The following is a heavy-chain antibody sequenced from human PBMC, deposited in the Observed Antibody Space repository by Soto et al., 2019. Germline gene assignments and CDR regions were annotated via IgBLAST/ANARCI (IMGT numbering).Heavy chain of an antibody. D-gene: IGHD3-22*01. CDR2: ISAYNGNT. V-gene: IGHV1-18*04. CDR1: GYTFTSYG. J-gene: IGHJ4*02. CDR3: ARDGYYYDSSGYYRMGY. Sequence: QVQLVQPGAEVKKPGASVKVSCKASGYTFTSYGISWVRQAPGQGLEWMGWISAYNGNTNYAQKLQGRVTMTTDTSTSTADMELRSLRSDDTAVYYCARDGYYYDSSGYYRMGYWGQGTLVTVSS.